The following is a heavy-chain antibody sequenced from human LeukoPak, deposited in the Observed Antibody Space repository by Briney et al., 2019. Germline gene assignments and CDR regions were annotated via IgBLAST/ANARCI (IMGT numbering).Heavy chain of an antibody. J-gene: IGHJ5*02. CDR2: INHSGST. Sequence: SETLSLTCAVYGGSFSGYYWSWIRQPPGKGLEWIGEINHSGSTNYNPSLKSRVTISVDTSKNQFSLRLSSVTAADTAVYYCARGSGGDIVVVPAAMTAYNWFDPWSQGTLVTVSS. V-gene: IGHV4-34*01. CDR3: ARGSGGDIVVVPAAMTAYNWFDP. D-gene: IGHD2-2*01. CDR1: GGSFSGYY.